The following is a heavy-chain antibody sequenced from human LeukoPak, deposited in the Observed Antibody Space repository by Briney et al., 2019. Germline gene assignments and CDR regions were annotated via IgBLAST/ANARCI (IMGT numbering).Heavy chain of an antibody. CDR3: ARGIEEWLYLYY. D-gene: IGHD3-3*01. J-gene: IGHJ4*02. CDR1: GFTFSNYG. V-gene: IGHV3-33*01. CDR2: IWANGSKR. Sequence: GTSLRLSCAASGFTFSNYGMHWVRQAPGKGLEWVAVIWANGSKRYYGDSVKGRFTISRDNSKNTLFLQMNSLRAEDTAVYYCARGIEEWLYLYYWGQGALVTVAS.